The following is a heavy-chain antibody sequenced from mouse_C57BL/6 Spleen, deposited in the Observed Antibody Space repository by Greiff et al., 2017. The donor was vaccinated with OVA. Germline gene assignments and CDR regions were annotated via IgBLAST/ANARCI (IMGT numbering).Heavy chain of an antibody. V-gene: IGHV1-69*01. CDR2: IDPSDSYT. J-gene: IGHJ2*01. CDR3: ARKGGCYSNYEVDY. CDR1: GYTFTSYW. D-gene: IGHD2-5*01. Sequence: QVQLQQPGAELVMPGASVKLSCKASGYTFTSYWMHWVKQRPGQGLEWIGEIDPSDSYTNYNQKFKGKSTLTVDKSSSTAYMQLSSLTSEDSAVYYCARKGGCYSNYEVDYWGQGTTLTVSS.